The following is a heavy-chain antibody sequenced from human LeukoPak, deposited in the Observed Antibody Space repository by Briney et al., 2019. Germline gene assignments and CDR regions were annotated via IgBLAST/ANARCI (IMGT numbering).Heavy chain of an antibody. CDR2: IDHDGINT. J-gene: IGHJ6*04. V-gene: IGHV3-74*01. Sequence: GGSLRLSCAASGFTFSTYWMHWVRQAPGKGLVWVSRIDHDGINTYYADSVKGRFTISRDNSKNTLYLQMNSLRAEDTAVYYCAKDGWFGEFTDVWGKGTTVTISS. CDR3: AKDGWFGEFTDV. CDR1: GFTFSTYW. D-gene: IGHD3-10*01.